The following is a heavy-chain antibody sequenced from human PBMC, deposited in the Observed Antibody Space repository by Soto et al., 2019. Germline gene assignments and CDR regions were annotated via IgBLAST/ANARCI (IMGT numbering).Heavy chain of an antibody. CDR3: ARIPIQDYYIDV. CDR1: GGSISSSSYY. D-gene: IGHD5-18*01. J-gene: IGHJ6*03. CDR2: IYYSGST. Sequence: SETLSLTCTVSGGSISSSSYYWGWIRQPPGKGLEWIGSIYYSGSTYYNPSLKSRVTISVDTSKNQFSLKLSSVTAADTAVYYCARIPIQDYYIDVRGKGTTVTGSS. V-gene: IGHV4-39*01.